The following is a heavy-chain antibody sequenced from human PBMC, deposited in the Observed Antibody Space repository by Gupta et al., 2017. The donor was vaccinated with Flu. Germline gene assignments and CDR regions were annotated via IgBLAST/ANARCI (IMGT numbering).Heavy chain of an antibody. Sequence: QLQLQESGPGLVKPSETLSLTCTVSGGSISSSSYYWGWIRQPPGKGLEWIGSSYYSGSTYYNPSRKSRVTISVDTSKNQFSLKLSSVTAADTAVYYCARSRYYDFWSGSFGAGPYYMDVWGKGTTVTVSS. CDR1: GGSISSSSYY. CDR2: SYYSGST. J-gene: IGHJ6*03. CDR3: ARSRYYDFWSGSFGAGPYYMDV. V-gene: IGHV4-39*01. D-gene: IGHD3-3*01.